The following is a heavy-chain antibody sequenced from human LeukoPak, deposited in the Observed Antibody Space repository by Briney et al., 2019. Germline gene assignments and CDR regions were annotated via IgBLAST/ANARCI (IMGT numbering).Heavy chain of an antibody. D-gene: IGHD3-22*01. CDR2: INPRGNT. CDR1: GASISSGTFY. V-gene: IGHV4-61*02. Sequence: PSQTLSLTCSVSGASISSGTFYWSWIRQPAGEGLEWIGRINPRGNTDYNPSLKSRVTVSVDTSKNQFSLKLSSVTAADTAVYYCARERTDYYDSSGYYRDNWFDPWGQGTLVTVSS. J-gene: IGHJ5*02. CDR3: ARERTDYYDSSGYYRDNWFDP.